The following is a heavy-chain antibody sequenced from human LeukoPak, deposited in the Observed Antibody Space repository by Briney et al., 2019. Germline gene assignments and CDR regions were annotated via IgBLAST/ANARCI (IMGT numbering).Heavy chain of an antibody. CDR1: GGSFSGYY. Sequence: SETLSLTCAVYGGSFSGYYWSLIRQPPGKGLEWIGEINHSGSTNYNPSLKSRVTISVDTSKNQFSLKLSSVTAADTAVYYCARGRITMVRGGYYYYYMDVWGKGTTVTVSS. CDR3: ARGRITMVRGGYYYYYMDV. J-gene: IGHJ6*03. CDR2: INHSGST. V-gene: IGHV4-34*01. D-gene: IGHD3-10*01.